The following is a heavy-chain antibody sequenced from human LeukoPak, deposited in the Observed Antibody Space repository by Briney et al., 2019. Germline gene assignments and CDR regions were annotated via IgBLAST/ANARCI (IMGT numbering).Heavy chain of an antibody. V-gene: IGHV3-7*01. CDR1: GFTFSRYC. J-gene: IGHJ4*02. CDR3: TRDASRGFDY. CDR2: IKDDGRQK. D-gene: IGHD2-2*01. Sequence: GGSLRLSSAASGFTFSRYCMTWVRQAPGKGLEWVANIKDDGRQKYYVDSVKGRFTISRDNAKELVYLQMDSLRAEDTAVYYCTRDASRGFDYWGQGILVTVSS.